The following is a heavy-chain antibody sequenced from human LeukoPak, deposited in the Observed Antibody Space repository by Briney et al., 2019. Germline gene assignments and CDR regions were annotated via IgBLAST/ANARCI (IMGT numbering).Heavy chain of an antibody. D-gene: IGHD3-22*01. CDR2: IIPIFGTA. V-gene: IGHV1-69*13. Sequence: GASVKVSCKASGGTFSSYAISWVRQAPGQGLEWMGGIIPIFGTANYAQKFQGRVTITAHESTTTAYMELSSLRSEDTAVYYCARAADSSGYLSHTRRYYYGMDVWGQGTTVTVSS. J-gene: IGHJ6*02. CDR1: GGTFSSYA. CDR3: ARAADSSGYLSHTRRYYYGMDV.